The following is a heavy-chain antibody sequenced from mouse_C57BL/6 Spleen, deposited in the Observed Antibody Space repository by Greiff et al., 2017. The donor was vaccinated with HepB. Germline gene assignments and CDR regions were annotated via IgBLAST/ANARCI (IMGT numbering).Heavy chain of an antibody. V-gene: IGHV7-3*01. Sequence: EVKLMESGGGLVQPGGSLSLSCAASGFTFTDYYMSWVRQPPGKALEWLGFIRNKANGYTTEYSASVKGRFTISRDNSQSILYLQMNALRAEDSATYYCARKTTVAPAMDYWGQGTSVTVSS. D-gene: IGHD1-1*01. CDR1: GFTFTDYY. CDR2: IRNKANGYTT. CDR3: ARKTTVAPAMDY. J-gene: IGHJ4*01.